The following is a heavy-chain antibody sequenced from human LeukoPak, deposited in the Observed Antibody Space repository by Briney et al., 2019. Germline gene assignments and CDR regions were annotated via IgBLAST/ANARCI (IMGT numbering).Heavy chain of an antibody. J-gene: IGHJ4*02. V-gene: IGHV3-30-3*01. CDR2: ISYDGSNK. CDR1: GFTFSSYA. CDR3: ARGNGYHLLDY. Sequence: QPGRSLRLSCAACGFTFSSYAMHWVRQATGKGLEWVAVISYDGSNKYYADSVKGRFTISRDNSKNTLYLQMNSLRAEDTAVYYCARGNGYHLLDYWGQGTLVTVSS. D-gene: IGHD5-24*01.